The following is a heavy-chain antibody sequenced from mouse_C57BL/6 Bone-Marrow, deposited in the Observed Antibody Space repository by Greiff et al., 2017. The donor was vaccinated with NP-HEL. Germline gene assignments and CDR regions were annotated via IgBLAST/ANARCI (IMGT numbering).Heavy chain of an antibody. D-gene: IGHD2-4*01. V-gene: IGHV2-5*01. CDR3: AKELGLRRGFAY. CDR1: GFSLTSYG. J-gene: IGHJ3*01. Sequence: VQLQQSGPGLVQPSQSLSITCTVSGFSLTSYGVHWVRQSPGKGLEWLVVIWRGGSTDSTAAFMSRLSITKDNSKSQVFFKMNSLQADDTAIYYCAKELGLRRGFAYWGQGTLVTVSA. CDR2: IWRGGST.